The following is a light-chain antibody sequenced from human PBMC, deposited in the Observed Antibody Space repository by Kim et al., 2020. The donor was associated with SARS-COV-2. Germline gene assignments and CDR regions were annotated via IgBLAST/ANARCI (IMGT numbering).Light chain of an antibody. CDR3: QAWDSSTAVV. J-gene: IGLJ2*01. CDR2: QDS. V-gene: IGLV3-1*01. CDR1: KLGDKY. Sequence: VSPGQTASITCSGDKLGDKYACWYQQKPGQSPVLIIYQDSKRPSGIPERFSRSNSGNTATLTISGTQAMDEADYYCQAWDSSTAVVFGGGTQLTVL.